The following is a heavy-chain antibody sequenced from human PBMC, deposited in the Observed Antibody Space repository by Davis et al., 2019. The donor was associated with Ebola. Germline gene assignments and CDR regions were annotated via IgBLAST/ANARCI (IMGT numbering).Heavy chain of an antibody. V-gene: IGHV1-8*01. CDR3: ARASRRHYYMDV. J-gene: IGHJ6*03. CDR2: MNPNSGNT. CDR1: GYTFTSYD. Sequence: ASVKVSCKASGYTFTSYDINWVRQATGQGLEWMGWMNPNSGNTGYAQKFQGRVTMTRNTSISTAYMELSSLRSDDTAVYYCARASRRHYYMDVWGKGTTVTVSS.